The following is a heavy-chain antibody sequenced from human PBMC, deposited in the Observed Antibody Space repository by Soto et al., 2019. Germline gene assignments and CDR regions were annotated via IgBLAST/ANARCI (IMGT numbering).Heavy chain of an antibody. CDR3: ARSLQHPYYYYYGMDV. D-gene: IGHD1-1*01. Sequence: ASVKVPCKASGGTFSSYAISWVRQAPGQGLEWMGGIIPIFGTANYAQKFQGRVTITADKSTSTAYMELSSLRSEDMAVYYCARSLQHPYYYYYGMDVWGQGTTVTVSS. J-gene: IGHJ6*02. CDR1: GGTFSSYA. V-gene: IGHV1-69*06. CDR2: IIPIFGTA.